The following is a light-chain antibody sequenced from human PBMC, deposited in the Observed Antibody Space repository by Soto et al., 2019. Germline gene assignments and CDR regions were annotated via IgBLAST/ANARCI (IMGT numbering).Light chain of an antibody. Sequence: DIDMAQTASTVSASVGDRVTITCRASQTIDSWLAWYQQRPGKPPNLLIYKASTLASGVPSRFSGSGSGTDFTLTISRLEPEDFAVYYCQHYGRSRTFGQGTKVDI. CDR3: QHYGRSRT. CDR2: KAS. V-gene: IGKV1-5*03. CDR1: QTIDSW. J-gene: IGKJ1*01.